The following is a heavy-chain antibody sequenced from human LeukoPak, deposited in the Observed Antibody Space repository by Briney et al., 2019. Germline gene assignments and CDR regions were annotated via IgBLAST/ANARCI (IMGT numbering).Heavy chain of an antibody. CDR1: GFSFDDYG. CDR3: ARDLRVVITGSFDS. CDR2: INWNGDST. D-gene: IGHD3-22*01. J-gene: IGHJ4*02. V-gene: IGHV3-20*04. Sequence: GRSLRLSCAASGFSFDDYGLTWVRQAPGKGLEWVSGINWNGDSTDYADSVKGRFTISRDNAKNSLYLQMNSLRAEDTALYYCARDLRVVITGSFDSWGQGTLVTVSS.